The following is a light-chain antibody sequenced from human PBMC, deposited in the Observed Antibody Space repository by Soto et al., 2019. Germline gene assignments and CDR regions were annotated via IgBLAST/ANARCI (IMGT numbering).Light chain of an antibody. CDR1: SSDVGGFNY. Sequence: QSALTQPASVSGSPGQSITISCTGTSSDVGGFNYVSWYQQHPGKAPKLMIFDVSSRPTGVSNRFSGSKSGNTASLTISGLQAEDEADYYCSSSTSSSTLVLFGGGTKVTV. J-gene: IGLJ2*01. V-gene: IGLV2-14*01. CDR3: SSSTSSSTLVL. CDR2: DVS.